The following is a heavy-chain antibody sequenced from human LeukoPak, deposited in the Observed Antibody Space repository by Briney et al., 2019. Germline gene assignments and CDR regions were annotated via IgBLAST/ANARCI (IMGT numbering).Heavy chain of an antibody. CDR2: INHSGST. Sequence: SETLSLTCAVYGGSFSGYYWSWIRQPPGKGLEWIGEINHSGSTNYNPSLKSRVTISVDTSKNQFSLKLSSVTAADTAVYYCVRLWLRWGIDYWGQGSLVTVSP. CDR3: VRLWLRWGIDY. J-gene: IGHJ4*02. CDR1: GGSFSGYY. V-gene: IGHV4-34*01. D-gene: IGHD5-12*01.